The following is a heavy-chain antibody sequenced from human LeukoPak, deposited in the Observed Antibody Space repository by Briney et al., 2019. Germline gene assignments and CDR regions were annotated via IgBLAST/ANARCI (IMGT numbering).Heavy chain of an antibody. CDR1: GGSISSSNW. J-gene: IGHJ4*02. D-gene: IGHD6-13*01. V-gene: IGHV4-4*02. Sequence: ASETLSLTCAVSGGSISSSNWWSWVRQPPGKGLEWIGEIYHSGSTNYNPSLKSRVIISVDKSKNQFSLKLSSVTAADTAVYYCARHPHSSSWYYFDYWGQGTLVTVSS. CDR2: IYHSGST. CDR3: ARHPHSSSWYYFDY.